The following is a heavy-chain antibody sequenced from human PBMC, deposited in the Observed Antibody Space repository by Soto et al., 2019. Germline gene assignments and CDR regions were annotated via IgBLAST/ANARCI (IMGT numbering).Heavy chain of an antibody. Sequence: SVKVSCKASGGTFSSYAISWVRQAPGQGLEWMGGIIPIFGTANYAQKFQGRVTITADKSTSTAYMELSSLRSEDTAVYYCARAGRLWSGMDVWGQGTTVTVSS. CDR1: GGTFSSYA. CDR3: ARAGRLWSGMDV. D-gene: IGHD3-10*01. J-gene: IGHJ6*02. V-gene: IGHV1-69*06. CDR2: IIPIFGTA.